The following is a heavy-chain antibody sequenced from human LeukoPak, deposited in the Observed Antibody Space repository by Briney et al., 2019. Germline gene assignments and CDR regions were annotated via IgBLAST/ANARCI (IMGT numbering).Heavy chain of an antibody. CDR3: ARVLSGYDFEDYYYYYMDV. CDR1: GYTFTSYG. J-gene: IGHJ6*03. D-gene: IGHD5-12*01. V-gene: IGHV1-69*13. Sequence: ASVKVSCKASGYTFTSYGISWVRQAPGQGLEWMGGIIPIFGTANYAQKFQGRVTITADESTSTAYMELSSLRSEDTAVYYCARVLSGYDFEDYYYYYMDVWGKGTTVTISS. CDR2: IIPIFGTA.